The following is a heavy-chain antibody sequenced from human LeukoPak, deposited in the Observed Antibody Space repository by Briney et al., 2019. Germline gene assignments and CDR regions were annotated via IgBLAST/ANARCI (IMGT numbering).Heavy chain of an antibody. CDR1: GFTLSRHW. CDR2: IKKDGSEK. V-gene: IGHV3-7*01. Sequence: QPGGSLRLSCVASGFTLSRHWMSWVRQAPGSGLEWVANIKKDGSEKNYVDSVKGRFTISRDDAKNLVYLQMTSLRVEDTATYYCASEGTGYDYWGQGTLVVVSS. D-gene: IGHD1-1*01. CDR3: ASEGTGYDY. J-gene: IGHJ4*02.